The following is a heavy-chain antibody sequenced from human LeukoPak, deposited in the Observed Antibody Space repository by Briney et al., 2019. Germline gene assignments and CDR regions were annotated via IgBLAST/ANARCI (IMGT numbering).Heavy chain of an antibody. CDR1: GFTVSSNY. J-gene: IGHJ4*02. V-gene: IGHV3-66*01. Sequence: GGSLRLSCAASGFTVSSNYMSWVRQAPGKGLEWVSVIYSGGSTYYADSVKGRFTISRDNSKNTLYLQMNSLRAEDTAVYYCAREVVWFGEEYFDYWGQGTLVTVSS. D-gene: IGHD3-10*01. CDR3: AREVVWFGEEYFDY. CDR2: IYSGGST.